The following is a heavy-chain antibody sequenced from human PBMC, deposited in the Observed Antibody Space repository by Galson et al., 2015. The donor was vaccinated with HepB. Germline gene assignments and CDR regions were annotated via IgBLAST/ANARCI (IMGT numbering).Heavy chain of an antibody. CDR3: ARQTRGTRRNWFDS. D-gene: IGHD2-2*01. Sequence: LSLTCTVSVGSIGTGTHYWGWIRQPPRKGLEWIGSVYHTGTTYYNPSLKSRVTISVDTSKNQFSLRVRSVSASDRAIYYCARQTRGTRRNWFDSWGPGILVTVSS. V-gene: IGHV4-39*01. CDR1: VGSIGTGTHY. CDR2: VYHTGTT. J-gene: IGHJ5*01.